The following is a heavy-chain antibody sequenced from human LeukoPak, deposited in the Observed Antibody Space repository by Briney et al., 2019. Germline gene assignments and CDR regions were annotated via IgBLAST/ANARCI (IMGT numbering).Heavy chain of an antibody. CDR1: GFTFSNAW. D-gene: IGHD6-13*01. J-gene: IGHJ4*02. CDR3: TVSGYSSSWYSLDY. V-gene: IGHV3-15*01. CDR2: IKSKTDGGTT. Sequence: GGSLRLSCAASGFTFSNAWMSWVRQAPGKGLEWVGRIKSKTDGGTTDYAAPVKGRFTISRDDSKNTLYLQMNSLKTEDTAVYYCTVSGYSSSWYSLDYWGQGTLVTVSS.